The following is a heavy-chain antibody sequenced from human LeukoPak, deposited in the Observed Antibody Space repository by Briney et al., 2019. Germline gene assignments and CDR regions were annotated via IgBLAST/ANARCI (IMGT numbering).Heavy chain of an antibody. J-gene: IGHJ6*02. CDR2: IIPIFGTA. V-gene: IGHV1-69*13. CDR1: GGTFSSYA. CDR3: ARKDSGSLDYYYYGMDV. D-gene: IGHD1-26*01. Sequence: ASVKVSSKASGGTFSSYAISWVRQAPGQGLEWMGGIIPIFGTANYAQKFQGRVTITADESTSTAYMELSSLRSEDTAVYYCARKDSGSLDYYYYGMDVWGQGTTVTVSS.